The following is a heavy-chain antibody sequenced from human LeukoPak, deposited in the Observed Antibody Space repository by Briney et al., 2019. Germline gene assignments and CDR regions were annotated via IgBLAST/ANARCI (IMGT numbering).Heavy chain of an antibody. D-gene: IGHD5-18*01. CDR1: GGTFSGYY. Sequence: PSETLSLTCAVYGGTFSGYYWSWIRQPPGKGLEWIGDINHSGSTNYNPSLKSRVTISVDTSKYQVPLKLSSVTAADTAVYYCARHAMVYTAMVVYNWFDPWGQGTLVTVSS. J-gene: IGHJ5*02. CDR3: ARHAMVYTAMVVYNWFDP. V-gene: IGHV4-34*01. CDR2: INHSGST.